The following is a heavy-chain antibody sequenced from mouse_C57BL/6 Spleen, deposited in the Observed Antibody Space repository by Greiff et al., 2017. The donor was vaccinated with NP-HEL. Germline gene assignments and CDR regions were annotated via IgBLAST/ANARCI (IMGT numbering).Heavy chain of an antibody. V-gene: IGHV14-4*01. Sequence: VQLQQSGAELVRPGASVKLSCTASGFNIKDDYMHWVKQRPEQGLEWIGWIDPENGDTEYASKFQGKATITADTSSNTAYLQLSSLTAEDTAVYYCTTSLSFDYWGQGTTLTVSS. CDR2: IDPENGDT. D-gene: IGHD3-2*02. CDR1: GFNIKDDY. CDR3: TTSLSFDY. J-gene: IGHJ2*01.